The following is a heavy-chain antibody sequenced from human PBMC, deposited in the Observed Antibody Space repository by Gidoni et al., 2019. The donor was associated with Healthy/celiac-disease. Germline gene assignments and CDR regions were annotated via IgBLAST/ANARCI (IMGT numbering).Heavy chain of an antibody. CDR1: GFTFSSYD. CDR2: IGTAGDT. Sequence: EVQLVESGGGLVQPGGSLRLSCAASGFTFSSYDMHWVRQATGKGLEWVSAIGTAGDTYYPGSVKGRFTISRENAKNSLYLQMNSLRAGDTAVYYCARAQPHNYDCWSGYSDYYYGMDVWGQGTTVTVSS. D-gene: IGHD3-3*01. CDR3: ARAQPHNYDCWSGYSDYYYGMDV. V-gene: IGHV3-13*01. J-gene: IGHJ6*02.